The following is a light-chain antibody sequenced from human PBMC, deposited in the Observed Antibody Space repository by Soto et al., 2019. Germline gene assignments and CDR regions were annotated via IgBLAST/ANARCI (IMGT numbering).Light chain of an antibody. Sequence: EIVLTQSPGTLSLSLGERGTLSCRASQSVDSSYLAWYQQKSGQAPRLLIFGASFRATGIPDRFSGSGSGTDFNLTVSRLEPEDFAVYYCQQYGSSPYTFGQGTRLEI. V-gene: IGKV3-20*01. CDR2: GAS. J-gene: IGKJ2*01. CDR1: QSVDSSY. CDR3: QQYGSSPYT.